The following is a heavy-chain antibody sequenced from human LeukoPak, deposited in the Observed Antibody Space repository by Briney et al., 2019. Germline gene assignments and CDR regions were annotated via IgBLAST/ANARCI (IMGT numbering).Heavy chain of an antibody. Sequence: ASVKVSCKASGYTFTSYDINWVRQATGQGLEWMGWMNPNSGNTGYAQKFQGRVTMTRNTSIGTAYMELSSLRSEDTAVYYCARGRRIAARIWFDPWGQGTLVTVSS. D-gene: IGHD6-6*01. V-gene: IGHV1-8*01. J-gene: IGHJ5*02. CDR3: ARGRRIAARIWFDP. CDR1: GYTFTSYD. CDR2: MNPNSGNT.